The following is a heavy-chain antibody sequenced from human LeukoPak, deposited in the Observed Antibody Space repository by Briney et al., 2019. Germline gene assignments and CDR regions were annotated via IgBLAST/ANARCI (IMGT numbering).Heavy chain of an antibody. J-gene: IGHJ5*02. CDR3: ARHSYYYGSGSYHFNWFDP. D-gene: IGHD3-10*01. CDR2: IYYSGST. CDR1: GGSISSSSYY. V-gene: IGHV4-39*01. Sequence: SETLSLTCTVSGGSISSSSYYWGWIRQPPGKGLEWIGSIYYSGSTYYNPSLKSRDTISVDTSKNQFSLKLSSVTAADTAVYYCARHSYYYGSGSYHFNWFDPWGQGTLVTVSS.